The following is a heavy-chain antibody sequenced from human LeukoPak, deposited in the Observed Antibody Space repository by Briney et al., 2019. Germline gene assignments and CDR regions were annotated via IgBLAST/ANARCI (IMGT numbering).Heavy chain of an antibody. Sequence: PGGSLRLSCAASGFTFSSYWMHWVRQAPGKGLVWVSRINSDGSSTSYADSVKGRFTISRDNAKNTLHLQMNSLRAEDTAVYYCAREGYCTNGVCSRDLYYYYGMDVWGQGTTVTVSS. CDR1: GFTFSSYW. CDR3: AREGYCTNGVCSRDLYYYYGMDV. V-gene: IGHV3-74*01. CDR2: INSDGSST. D-gene: IGHD2-8*01. J-gene: IGHJ6*02.